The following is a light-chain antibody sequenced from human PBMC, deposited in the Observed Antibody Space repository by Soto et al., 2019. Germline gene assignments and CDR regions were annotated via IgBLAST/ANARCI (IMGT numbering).Light chain of an antibody. CDR1: QSLITNY. J-gene: IGKJ5*01. Sequence: EIVLTQSPGTLSLSPVERATLSCRASQSLITNYLAWYQQKPGQAPRLLIYGASSRATGIPDRFSGSGSGTDFTLTISRLEPEDFAVYYCQQYGSSPPITFGQGTRLENK. CDR3: QQYGSSPPIT. CDR2: GAS. V-gene: IGKV3-20*01.